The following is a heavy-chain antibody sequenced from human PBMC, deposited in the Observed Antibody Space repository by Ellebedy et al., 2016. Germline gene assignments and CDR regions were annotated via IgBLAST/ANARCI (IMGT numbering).Heavy chain of an antibody. V-gene: IGHV3-11*03. CDR3: ARQYYYDSSGLLDY. CDR1: GFTFSYYH. CDR2: IRSSSTDA. J-gene: IGHJ4*02. Sequence: GESLKISXAASGFTFSYYHMTWIRQAPGKGLERVSYIRSSSTDANYADSVKGRFTISRDNAKNSLYLQMNSLRVEDTAVYYCARQYYYDSSGLLDYWGQGTLVTVSS. D-gene: IGHD3-22*01.